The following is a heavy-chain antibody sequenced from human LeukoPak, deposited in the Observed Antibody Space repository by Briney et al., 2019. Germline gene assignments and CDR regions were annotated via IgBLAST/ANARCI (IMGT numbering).Heavy chain of an antibody. J-gene: IGHJ6*03. D-gene: IGHD4-17*01. V-gene: IGHV3-7*01. CDR1: GFTFSSYA. CDR3: ARDMTTVTTFYYYYDMDG. Sequence: PGGSLRLSCAASGFTFSSYAMSWVRQAPGKGLEWVANIRQDGSEKYYVDSVKGRFTISRDNAKNSLSLQMNSLRAEDTAVYYCARDMTTVTTFYYYYDMDGWGTGTTVTASS. CDR2: IRQDGSEK.